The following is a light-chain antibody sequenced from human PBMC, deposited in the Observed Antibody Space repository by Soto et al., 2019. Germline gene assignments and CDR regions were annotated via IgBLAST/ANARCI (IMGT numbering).Light chain of an antibody. CDR2: QVT. J-gene: IGLJ1*01. CDR1: SSDLAIYNY. Sequence: QSVLTQPASVSGSPGQSINISCTGTSSDLAIYNYVCWFQQQPGKAPKLIIYQVTNRPSGVSNRFSGSRSGNTASLTISGLQAEDEADYYCSSYTDSSNYVFGTGTKVTVL. V-gene: IGLV2-14*01. CDR3: SSYTDSSNYV.